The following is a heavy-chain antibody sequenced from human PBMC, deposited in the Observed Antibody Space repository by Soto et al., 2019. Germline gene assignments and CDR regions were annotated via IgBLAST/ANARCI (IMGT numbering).Heavy chain of an antibody. CDR3: ARLRLSRGNINATYYYGMDV. CDR1: GYSFTSYW. Sequence: PGESLKISCKGSGYSFTSYWIGWVRQMPGKGLEWMGIIYPGDSDTRYSPSFQGQVTISADKSISTAYLQWSSLKASDTAPYYCARLRLSRGNINATYYYGMDVWGEGSTVTVSS. J-gene: IGHJ6*04. D-gene: IGHD3-16*01. CDR2: IYPGDSDT. V-gene: IGHV5-51*01.